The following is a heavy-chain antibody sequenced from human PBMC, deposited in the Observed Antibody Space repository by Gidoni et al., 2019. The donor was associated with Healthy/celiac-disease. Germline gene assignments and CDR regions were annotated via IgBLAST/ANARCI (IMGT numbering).Heavy chain of an antibody. Sequence: EVQLLESGGGLVQPGGSLRLSCAASGFTFRSHAMSWVRQIPGKGLEWLSFMTGSGGGTYYADSVKGRFTISRDNSKNTLFLEMNSLRAEDTAVYYCAKDSLTADGTIFAHWGQGTLVTVSS. V-gene: IGHV3-23*01. J-gene: IGHJ4*02. D-gene: IGHD6-13*01. CDR2: MTGSGGGT. CDR1: GFTFRSHA. CDR3: AKDSLTADGTIFAH.